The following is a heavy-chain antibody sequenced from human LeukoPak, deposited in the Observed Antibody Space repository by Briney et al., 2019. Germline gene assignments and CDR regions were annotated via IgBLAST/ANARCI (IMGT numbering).Heavy chain of an antibody. CDR1: GYTFTSYG. CDR2: ISAYNGNT. V-gene: IGHV1-18*01. Sequence: ASVKVSCKASGYTFTSYGISWVRQAPGQGLEWMGWISAYNGNTNYAQKLQGRVTMTTDTSTSTAHLELRSLRSDDTPVYYCAREQVPYSWNYVLGDYWGQGTLVTVSS. CDR3: AREQVPYSWNYVLGDY. D-gene: IGHD1-7*01. J-gene: IGHJ4*02.